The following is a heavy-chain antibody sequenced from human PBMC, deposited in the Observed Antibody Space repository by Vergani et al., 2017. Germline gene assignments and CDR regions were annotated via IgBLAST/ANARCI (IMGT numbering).Heavy chain of an antibody. J-gene: IGHJ6*02. D-gene: IGHD6-13*01. CDR3: AKDLHPGIADYYYYGMDV. V-gene: IGHV3-43*01. CDR2: ISWDGGST. CDR1: GFTFDDYT. Sequence: EVQLVESGGVVVQPGGSLRLSCAASGFTFDDYTMHWVRQAPGKGLEWVSLISWDGGSTYYADSVKGRITISRDNSKNSLYLQMNSLRTEDTALYYCAKDLHPGIADYYYYGMDVWGQGTTVTVSS.